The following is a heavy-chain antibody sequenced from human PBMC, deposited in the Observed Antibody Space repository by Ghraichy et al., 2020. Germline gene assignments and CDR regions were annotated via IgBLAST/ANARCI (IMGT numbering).Heavy chain of an antibody. J-gene: IGHJ4*02. Sequence: LSLTCAASGFTFSSYSMNWVRQAPGKGLEWVSYISSSSSTIYYADSVKGRFTISSDNAKNSLYLQMNSLRAEDTAVYYCARRSARGFDYWGQGTLVTVSS. V-gene: IGHV3-48*01. CDR2: ISSSSSTI. CDR1: GFTFSSYS. D-gene: IGHD3-10*01. CDR3: ARRSARGFDY.